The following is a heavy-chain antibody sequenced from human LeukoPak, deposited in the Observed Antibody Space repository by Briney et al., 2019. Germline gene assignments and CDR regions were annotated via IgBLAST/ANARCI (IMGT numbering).Heavy chain of an antibody. CDR1: GGSISSYY. D-gene: IGHD6-13*01. J-gene: IGHJ4*02. Sequence: SETLSLTCTVSGGSISSYYWSWIRQPPGKGLEWIGYIYYSGSTNYNPSLKSRVTISVDTSKNQFSLKLSSVTAADTAVYYCARSSSWPQFDYWGQGTLVTVSS. CDR3: ARSSSWPQFDY. CDR2: IYYSGST. V-gene: IGHV4-59*08.